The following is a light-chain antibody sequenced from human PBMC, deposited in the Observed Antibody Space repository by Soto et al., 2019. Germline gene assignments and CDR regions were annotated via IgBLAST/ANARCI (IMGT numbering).Light chain of an antibody. CDR1: SGHSSYA. J-gene: IGLJ1*01. Sequence: QSVLTQSTSASASLGASVKLTCTLSSGHSSYAIAWHQQQPEKGPRYLMKLNSDGSHSKGDGIPDRFSGSSSRAERYLTFASLQSEDEADYYCQTWCTGNYVFGTGTKLTVL. CDR2: LNSDGSH. CDR3: QTWCTGNYV. V-gene: IGLV4-69*01.